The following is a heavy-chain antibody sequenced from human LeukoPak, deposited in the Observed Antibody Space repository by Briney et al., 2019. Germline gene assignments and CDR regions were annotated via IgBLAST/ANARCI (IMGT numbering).Heavy chain of an antibody. CDR3: ARAPNSAWHNLDY. V-gene: IGHV3-30-3*01. J-gene: IGHJ4*02. Sequence: GRSLRLSCAASGFTFSTYTIHWVRQAPGKGLEWVALISYDGSNRNYADSVKGRFTISRDNSKNTLYLQMDSLRAEDTAVYYCARAPNSAWHNLDYWGQGTLDIVSS. CDR1: GFTFSTYT. CDR2: ISYDGSNR. D-gene: IGHD6-19*01.